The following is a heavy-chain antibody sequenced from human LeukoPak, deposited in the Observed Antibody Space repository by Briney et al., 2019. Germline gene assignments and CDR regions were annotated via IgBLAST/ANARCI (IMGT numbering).Heavy chain of an antibody. Sequence: GGSLRLSCAASGFTLDDYAMHWVRQAPGKGLEWVSGINWNSGSIGYADSVKGRFTISRDNAKNSLYLQMNSLRAEDTALYYCAKSSSYSGYKGDFDYWGQGTLVTVSS. CDR1: GFTLDDYA. CDR3: AKSSSYSGYKGDFDY. CDR2: INWNSGSI. J-gene: IGHJ4*02. D-gene: IGHD5-12*01. V-gene: IGHV3-9*01.